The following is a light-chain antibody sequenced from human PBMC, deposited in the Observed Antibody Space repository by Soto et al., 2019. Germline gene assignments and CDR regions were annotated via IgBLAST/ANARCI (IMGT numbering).Light chain of an antibody. CDR1: QGIMNF. V-gene: IGKV1-27*01. Sequence: DIQMTQSPTSLSASVGDRVTITCRASQGIMNFVAWYQQKPGKAPKLLIYAASTLQSGVPSRFSGSGSGTDFTLTINRLQPEDVATYSCQKYSSVPVFGPGTKVEIK. CDR3: QKYSSVPV. CDR2: AAS. J-gene: IGKJ3*01.